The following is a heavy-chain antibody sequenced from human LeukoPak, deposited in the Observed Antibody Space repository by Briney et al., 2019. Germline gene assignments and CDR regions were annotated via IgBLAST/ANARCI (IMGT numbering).Heavy chain of an antibody. Sequence: PGGSLRLSCAASGFTFSDYWMHWVRLAPGKGLVWVSRIDTDGSSATYADSVKGRFTISRDNAKNTVYLQMNSLRVEDTGVYYCASALTTVTPHFHYWGQGTLVTVSS. CDR1: GFTFSDYW. J-gene: IGHJ4*02. CDR2: IDTDGSSA. CDR3: ASALTTVTPHFHY. D-gene: IGHD4-17*01. V-gene: IGHV3-74*01.